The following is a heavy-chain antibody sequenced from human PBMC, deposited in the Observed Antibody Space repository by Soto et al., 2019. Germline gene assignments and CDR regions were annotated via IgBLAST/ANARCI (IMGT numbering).Heavy chain of an antibody. Sequence: QVQLVQSGAEVKKPGASVKVSCKASGYTFTSYGISWVRQAPGQGLEWMGWISAYNGNTKYAQKLQGRVTMITDTSTSSTYMDLMGLRSESTAVYACAIDLAGALIDYWGQGTLVTVSS. V-gene: IGHV1-18*01. CDR1: GYTFTSYG. CDR3: AIDLAGALIDY. J-gene: IGHJ4*02. D-gene: IGHD6-19*01. CDR2: ISAYNGNT.